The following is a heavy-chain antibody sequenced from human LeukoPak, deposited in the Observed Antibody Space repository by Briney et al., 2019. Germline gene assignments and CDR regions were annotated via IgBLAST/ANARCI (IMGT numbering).Heavy chain of an antibody. D-gene: IGHD3-16*02. Sequence: GGSPRLSCAASGFTFSSYEMNWVRQAPGKGLEWVSYISSSGSTIYYADSVKGRFTISRDNAKNSLYLQMNSLRAEDTAVYYCARAYDYVWGSYRPNFDYWGQGTLVTVSS. CDR3: ARAYDYVWGSYRPNFDY. CDR1: GFTFSSYE. J-gene: IGHJ4*02. V-gene: IGHV3-48*03. CDR2: ISSSGSTI.